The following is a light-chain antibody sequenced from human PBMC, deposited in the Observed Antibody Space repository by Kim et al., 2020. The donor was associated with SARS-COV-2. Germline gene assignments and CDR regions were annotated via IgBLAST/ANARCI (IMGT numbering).Light chain of an antibody. CDR3: SSHTTSSTYV. Sequence: GHSITISGTGTSSDVGGYNSVSWYQQHPGKAPKLMMYDVSERASGVSNRFSGSQSGNTASLTISGLRAEDEADYYCSSHTTSSTYVFRSGTKVTVL. CDR1: SSDVGGYNS. J-gene: IGLJ1*01. V-gene: IGLV2-14*03. CDR2: DVS.